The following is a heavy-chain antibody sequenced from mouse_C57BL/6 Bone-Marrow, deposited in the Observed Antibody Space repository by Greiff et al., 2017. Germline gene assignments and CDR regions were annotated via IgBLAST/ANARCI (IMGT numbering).Heavy chain of an antibody. Sequence: EVQLQQSGAELVRPGASVKLSCTASGFNIKDDYMHWVKQRPEQGLEWIGWIDPENGDTEYASKFQGKATITADTSSNTAYLQLSSLTSEDTAVYYCTTELRPFYWYFDVWGTGTTVTVSS. CDR3: TTELRPFYWYFDV. D-gene: IGHD1-1*01. V-gene: IGHV14-4*01. CDR1: GFNIKDDY. J-gene: IGHJ1*03. CDR2: IDPENGDT.